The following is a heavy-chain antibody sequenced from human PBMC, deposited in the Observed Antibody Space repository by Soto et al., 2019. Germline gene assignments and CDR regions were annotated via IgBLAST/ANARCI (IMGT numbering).Heavy chain of an antibody. Sequence: GESLKISCAASGFTFSDYYMSWIRQAPGKGLEWVSYISSSSSYTNYADSVKGRFTISRDNAKNSLYLQMNSLRAEDTAVYYCASTLSSSWLRFRPGFSFDFRGQGTLVTVSS. CDR2: ISSSSSYT. D-gene: IGHD6-13*01. CDR3: ASTLSSSWLRFRPGFSFDF. V-gene: IGHV3-11*06. CDR1: GFTFSDYY. J-gene: IGHJ4*02.